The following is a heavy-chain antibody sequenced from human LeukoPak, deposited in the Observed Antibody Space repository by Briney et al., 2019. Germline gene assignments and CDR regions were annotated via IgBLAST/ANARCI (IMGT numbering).Heavy chain of an antibody. V-gene: IGHV1-2*02. CDR3: ARAPRLTGPYNWFDP. CDR1: GYTFTGYY. Sequence: ASVKVSCKASGYTFTGYYMHWVRQAPGQGLEWMGWINPNSGGTNYAQKFQGRVTMTRDTSISTAYMELSRLRSDDTAVYYCARAPRLTGPYNWFDPWGQGTLVTVSS. J-gene: IGHJ5*02. CDR2: INPNSGGT. D-gene: IGHD7-27*01.